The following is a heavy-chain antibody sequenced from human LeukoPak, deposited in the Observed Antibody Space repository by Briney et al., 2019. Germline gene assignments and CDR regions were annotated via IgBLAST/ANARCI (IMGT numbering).Heavy chain of an antibody. Sequence: SETLSLTCTVPGGSIGTYSWNWIRQPPGKGLEWIGYIYYSGTTNYNPSLKSRVTISVDTSKNQFSLKLSSVTAADTAVYYCARDLNRSFDYWGQGTLVTVSS. V-gene: IGHV4-59*01. CDR2: IYYSGTT. CDR1: GGSIGTYS. J-gene: IGHJ4*02. CDR3: ARDLNRSFDY.